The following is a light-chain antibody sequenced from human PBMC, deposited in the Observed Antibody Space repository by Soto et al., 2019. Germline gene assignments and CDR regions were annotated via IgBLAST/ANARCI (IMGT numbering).Light chain of an antibody. CDR2: EVS. Sequence: QSALTQPASVSGSPGQSITISCTGTSSDVGGYDYVSWYQLHPGKAPKLMVFEVSNRPSGVSNRFSGSKSGNTASLTISGLLAEDEADYYCSSYTSSSTLDYVFGTGTKVTV. J-gene: IGLJ1*01. CDR3: SSYTSSSTLDYV. V-gene: IGLV2-14*01. CDR1: SSDVGGYDY.